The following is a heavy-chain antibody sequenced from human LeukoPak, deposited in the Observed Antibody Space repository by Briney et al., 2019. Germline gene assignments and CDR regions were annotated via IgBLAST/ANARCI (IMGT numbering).Heavy chain of an antibody. V-gene: IGHV4-39*07. D-gene: IGHD6-13*01. CDR1: GGSISSSSYY. Sequence: SETLSPTCTVSGGSISSSSYYWGWIRQPPGKGLEWIGSIYYSGSTYYNPSLKSRVTISVDTSKNQFSLKLSSVTAADTAVYYCARSIAADQKRDWFDPWGQGTLVTVSS. CDR2: IYYSGST. J-gene: IGHJ5*02. CDR3: ARSIAADQKRDWFDP.